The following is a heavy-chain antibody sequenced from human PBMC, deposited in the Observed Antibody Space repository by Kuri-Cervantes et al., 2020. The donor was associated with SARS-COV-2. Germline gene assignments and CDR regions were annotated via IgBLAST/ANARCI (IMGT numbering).Heavy chain of an antibody. Sequence: GESLKISCAASGFTFSSYAMHWVRQAPGKGLEWVAVISYDGSNKYYADSVKGRFTISRDNSKNTLYLQMNSLRAEDTAVYYCARETMVQIYYDSSGGAFDIWGQGTMVTVSS. D-gene: IGHD3-22*01. CDR1: GFTFSSYA. V-gene: IGHV3-30-3*01. J-gene: IGHJ3*02. CDR3: ARETMVQIYYDSSGGAFDI. CDR2: ISYDGSNK.